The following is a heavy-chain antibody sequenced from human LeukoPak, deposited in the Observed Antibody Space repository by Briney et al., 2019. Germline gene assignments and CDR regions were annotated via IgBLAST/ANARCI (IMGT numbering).Heavy chain of an antibody. D-gene: IGHD1-1*01. Sequence: SVKVSCKASGFTFTSSAVQWVRQARGQRLEWIGWIVVGSGNTNYAQKFQERVTITRDMSTSTAYMELSSLRSEDTAVYYCAADMNGRYYYYGMDVWGQGTTVTVSS. CDR1: GFTFTSSA. CDR3: AADMNGRYYYYGMDV. V-gene: IGHV1-58*01. J-gene: IGHJ6*02. CDR2: IVVGSGNT.